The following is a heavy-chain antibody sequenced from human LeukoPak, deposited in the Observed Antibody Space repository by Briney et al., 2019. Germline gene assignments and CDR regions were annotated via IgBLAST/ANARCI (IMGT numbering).Heavy chain of an antibody. J-gene: IGHJ4*02. CDR1: GFTFSSHL. V-gene: IGHV3-74*01. CDR3: AKELFDWLLSDRGY. Sequence: PGGSLRLSCAASGFTFSSHLMHWVRQAPGKGLVWVSRISSDGTYTNYADSVRGRFTISRDNSKNTLYLQMNSLRAEDTAVYYCAKELFDWLLSDRGYWGQGTLVTVSS. D-gene: IGHD3-9*01. CDR2: ISSDGTYT.